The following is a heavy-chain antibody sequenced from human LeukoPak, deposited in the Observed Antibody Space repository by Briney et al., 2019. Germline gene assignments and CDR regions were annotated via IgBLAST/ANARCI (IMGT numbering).Heavy chain of an antibody. CDR1: GGSFSGYY. V-gene: IGHV4-34*01. Sequence: PSETLSLTCAVYGGSFSGYYWSWIRQPPGKGLEWIGEINHSGSTNYNPSLKSRVTISVDTSKNQFSLKLSSVTAADTAVYYCARASGSSGHYYYYMDVWGKGTTVTVSS. D-gene: IGHD6-13*01. J-gene: IGHJ6*03. CDR3: ARASGSSGHYYYYMDV. CDR2: INHSGST.